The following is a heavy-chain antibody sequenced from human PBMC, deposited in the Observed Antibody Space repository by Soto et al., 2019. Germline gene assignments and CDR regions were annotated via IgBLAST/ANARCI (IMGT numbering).Heavy chain of an antibody. V-gene: IGHV4-39*01. CDR1: GGSISSSSYY. J-gene: IGHJ3*02. CDR2: IYYSGST. CDR3: ARPSGTSAAFDI. D-gene: IGHD1-7*01. Sequence: SETLSLTCTVSGGSISSSSYYWGWIRQPPGKGLEWIGSIYYSGSTYYNPSLKSRVTISVDTSKNQFSLKLSSVTAADTAVYYCARPSGTSAAFDIWGQGTMVTVSS.